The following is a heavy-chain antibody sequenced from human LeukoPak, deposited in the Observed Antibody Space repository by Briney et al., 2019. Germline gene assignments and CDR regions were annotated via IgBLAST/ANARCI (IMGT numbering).Heavy chain of an antibody. CDR2: MYYSGTI. Sequence: SETLSLTCTVSGGSISSYYWSWIRQPPGKGLEWIGYMYYSGTINYNPSLKSRVTISVDTSKNQFSLKLSSVTAADTAMYYCARAWATDYFDYWGQGTLVTPSA. CDR1: GGSISSYY. CDR3: ARAWATDYFDY. V-gene: IGHV4-59*01. J-gene: IGHJ4*02.